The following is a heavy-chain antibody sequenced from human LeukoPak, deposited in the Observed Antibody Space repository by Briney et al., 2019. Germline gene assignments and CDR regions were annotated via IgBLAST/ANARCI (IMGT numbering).Heavy chain of an antibody. CDR1: GGSFSGYY. CDR2: INHSGST. V-gene: IGHV4-34*01. CDR3: ARGQQLVLRYFDWLLPYFDN. Sequence: PSETLSLTCAVYGGSFSGYYWSWIRQPPGKGLEWIGEINHSGSTNYNPSLKSRVTISVDTSKNQFSLKLSSVTAADTAVYYCARGQQLVLRYFDWLLPYFDNWGQGTLVTVSS. D-gene: IGHD3-9*01. J-gene: IGHJ4*02.